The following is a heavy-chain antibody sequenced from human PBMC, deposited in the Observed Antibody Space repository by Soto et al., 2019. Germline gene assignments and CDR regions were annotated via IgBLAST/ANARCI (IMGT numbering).Heavy chain of an antibody. J-gene: IGHJ6*02. CDR1: GDSVSSNSAA. Sequence: SQTLTLSCPISGDSVSSNSAAWHWIRQAPSRGLEWLGRTYYRSKWYNDYAVSVKSRITINPDTSKNQFSLQLNSVTPEDTAVYYCAREEEYCSSTSCYFYYGMDVWGQGTTVTVSS. D-gene: IGHD2-2*01. CDR2: TYYRSKWYN. V-gene: IGHV6-1*01. CDR3: AREEEYCSSTSCYFYYGMDV.